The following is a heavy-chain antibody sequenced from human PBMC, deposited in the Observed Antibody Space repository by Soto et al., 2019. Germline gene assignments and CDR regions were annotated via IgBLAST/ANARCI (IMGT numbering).Heavy chain of an antibody. D-gene: IGHD2-2*01. CDR1: GGSISSGGYY. CDR3: ARGRLVPAVNFDY. CDR2: IYYSGST. J-gene: IGHJ4*02. V-gene: IGHV4-31*03. Sequence: PSETLSLTCTVSGGSISSGGYYWSWIRHHPGKGLEWIGYIYYSGSTYYNPSLKSRVTISVDGSKNQFSLKVNSVTAADTAVYYCARGRLVPAVNFDYWGLGTLVTVSS.